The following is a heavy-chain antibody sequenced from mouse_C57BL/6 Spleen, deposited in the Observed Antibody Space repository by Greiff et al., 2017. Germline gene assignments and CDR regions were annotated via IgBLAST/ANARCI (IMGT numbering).Heavy chain of an antibody. J-gene: IGHJ2*01. Sequence: EVQGVESGGGLVQPKGSLKLSCAASGFTFNTYAMHWVRQAPGKGLEWVARIRSKSSNYATYYAVSVKDRLTISRDDSQSMLYLQMNNLKTEDTAMYYCVRAPLTGTFDYWGQGTTLTVSS. CDR1: GFTFNTYA. D-gene: IGHD4-1*01. CDR3: VRAPLTGTFDY. V-gene: IGHV10-3*01. CDR2: IRSKSSNYAT.